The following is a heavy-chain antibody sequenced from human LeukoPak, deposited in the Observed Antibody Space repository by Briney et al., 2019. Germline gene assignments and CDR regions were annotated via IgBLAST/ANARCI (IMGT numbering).Heavy chain of an antibody. V-gene: IGHV1-46*03. J-gene: IGHJ3*02. Sequence: ASVKVSCKASGYTFTSYYTHWVRQAPGQGLEWMGIINPSGGSTSYAQKFQGRVTMTRDTSTSTVYMELSSLRSEDTAVYYCARTGAAVDAFDIWGQGTMVTVSS. D-gene: IGHD1-14*01. CDR1: GYTFTSYY. CDR2: INPSGGST. CDR3: ARTGAAVDAFDI.